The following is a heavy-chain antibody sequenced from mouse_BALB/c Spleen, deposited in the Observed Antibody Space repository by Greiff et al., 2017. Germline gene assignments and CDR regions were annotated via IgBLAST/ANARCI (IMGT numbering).Heavy chain of an antibody. CDR1: GFTFSDYY. J-gene: IGHJ4*01. CDR2: ISDGGSYT. Sequence: EVKLEESGGGLVKPGGSLKLSCAASGFTFSDYYMYWVRQTPEKRLEWVATISDGGSYTYYPDSVKGRFTISRDNAKNNLYLQMSSLKSEDTAMYYCARDRYGNYAMDYWGQGTSVTVSS. V-gene: IGHV5-4*02. D-gene: IGHD2-1*01. CDR3: ARDRYGNYAMDY.